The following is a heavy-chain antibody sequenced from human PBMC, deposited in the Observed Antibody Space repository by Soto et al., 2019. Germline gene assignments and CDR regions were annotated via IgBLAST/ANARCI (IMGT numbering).Heavy chain of an antibody. J-gene: IGHJ4*02. Sequence: ASVKVSFKASGYTFTSYAMNWLRQAPGQGLEWMGWINTNTGNPTYAQGFTGRFVFSLDTSVSTAYLQICSLKAEDTAVYYCARVPYYYDSSGWPPDYWGQGTLVTV. D-gene: IGHD3-22*01. CDR3: ARVPYYYDSSGWPPDY. V-gene: IGHV7-4-1*01. CDR1: GYTFTSYA. CDR2: INTNTGNP.